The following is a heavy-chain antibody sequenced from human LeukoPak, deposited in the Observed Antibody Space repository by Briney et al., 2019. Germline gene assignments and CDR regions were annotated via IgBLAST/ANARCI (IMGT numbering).Heavy chain of an antibody. Sequence: PGGSLRLSCAASGFTFSSYSMNWVRQAPGEGLEWVSSISSSSSYIYYADSVKGRFTISRDNAKNSLYLQMNSLRAEDTAVYYCARDFASGMDVWGQGTTVTVSS. J-gene: IGHJ6*02. CDR2: ISSSSSYI. CDR1: GFTFSSYS. V-gene: IGHV3-21*01. CDR3: ARDFASGMDV. D-gene: IGHD3-3*01.